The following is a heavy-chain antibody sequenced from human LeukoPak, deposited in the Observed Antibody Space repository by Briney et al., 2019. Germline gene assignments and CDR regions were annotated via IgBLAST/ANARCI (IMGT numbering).Heavy chain of an antibody. J-gene: IGHJ3*02. CDR2: IYHSGST. V-gene: IGHV4-38-2*01. CDR1: GYSISSGYY. Sequence: PSETLSLTCAVSGYSISSGYYWGWIRQPPGKGLEWIGSIYHSGSTYYNPSLKSRVTISVDTSKNQFSLKLSSVTAAGTAVYYCARSTVAGAFDIWGQGTMVTVSS. CDR3: ARSTVAGAFDI. D-gene: IGHD4-23*01.